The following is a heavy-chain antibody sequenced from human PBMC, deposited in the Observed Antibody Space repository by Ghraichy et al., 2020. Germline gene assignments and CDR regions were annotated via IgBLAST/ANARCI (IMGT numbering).Heavy chain of an antibody. CDR1: GFSLTTFGEG. D-gene: IGHD5-12*01. Sequence: SGPTLVKPTQTLTLTCYFSGFSLTTFGEGVGWIRQPPGRALEWLTFIYWNEDQRFSPSLRNRLTVTKDTSTNRVVLSMTNMDPVDTATYYCAHGSREYDSVRNYYFTMDVWGQGITVTVS. CDR2: IYWNEDQ. CDR3: AHGSREYDSVRNYYFTMDV. J-gene: IGHJ6*02. V-gene: IGHV2-5*01.